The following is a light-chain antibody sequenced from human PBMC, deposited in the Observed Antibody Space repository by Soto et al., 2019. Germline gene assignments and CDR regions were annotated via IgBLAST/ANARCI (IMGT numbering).Light chain of an antibody. CDR2: EVS. CDR3: SSYTSSSTPV. V-gene: IGLV2-14*01. J-gene: IGLJ3*02. Sequence: QSALTQPASVSGSPGQSITISCTGTGSDIGGYNYVSWYQQHPGKAPKLMIFEVSNRPSGVSNRFSGSKSANTASLTISGLQAEDEADYYCSSYTSSSTPVFGGGTKLTVL. CDR1: GSDIGGYNY.